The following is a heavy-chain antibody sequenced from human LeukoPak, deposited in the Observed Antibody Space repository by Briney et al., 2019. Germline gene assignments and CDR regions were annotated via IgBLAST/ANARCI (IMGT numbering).Heavy chain of an antibody. J-gene: IGHJ4*02. V-gene: IGHV3-30-3*01. CDR1: GFTFSSYA. D-gene: IGHD6-19*01. CDR3: AKSSGWSPPGDY. Sequence: GRSLRLSCAASGFTFSSYAMHWVRQAPGKGLEWVAVISYDGSNKYYADSVKGRFTISRDNSKNTLYLQMNSLRAEDTAVYYCAKSSGWSPPGDYWGQGTLVTVSS. CDR2: ISYDGSNK.